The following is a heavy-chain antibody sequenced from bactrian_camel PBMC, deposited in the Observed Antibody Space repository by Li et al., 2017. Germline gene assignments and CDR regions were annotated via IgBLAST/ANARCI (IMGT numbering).Heavy chain of an antibody. V-gene: IGHV3-2*01. J-gene: IGHJ7*01. CDR1: TGTFRSAC. Sequence: HVQLVESGGGLVQAGGSLRLSCAARTGTFRSACMAWFRQTPGKEREGVARIDRYSGSTYYADSVQGRFTISEDNAERSLFLQMDGLKPDDTATYYCAAYYGGTGDCMVIGGTLSPTHNRMQYWGKGTQVTVS. CDR2: IDRYSGST. D-gene: IGHD6*01.